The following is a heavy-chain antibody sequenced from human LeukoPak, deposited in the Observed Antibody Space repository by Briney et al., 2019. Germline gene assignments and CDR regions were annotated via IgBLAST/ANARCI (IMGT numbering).Heavy chain of an antibody. Sequence: GGPLSLSLPAPGFPFSNYWMHWFRKVPGKGLVWVSHIKYDGSATNYADSVKGRFTISRDNAKNTLYLQMNSLRAEDTAVYYCVSGSLQSGYNFDYWGQGALVTVSS. CDR2: IKYDGSAT. CDR1: GFPFSNYW. CDR3: VSGSLQSGYNFDY. D-gene: IGHD3-3*01. V-gene: IGHV3-74*01. J-gene: IGHJ4*02.